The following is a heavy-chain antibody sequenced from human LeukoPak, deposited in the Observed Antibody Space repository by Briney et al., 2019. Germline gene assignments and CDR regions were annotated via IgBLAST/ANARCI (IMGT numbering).Heavy chain of an antibody. D-gene: IGHD2-2*01. V-gene: IGHV3-30*02. CDR1: GFTFSSYG. CDR3: AKDSSTSCHD. CDR2: IRYDGSNK. J-gene: IGHJ4*02. Sequence: PGGSLRLSCAASGFTFSSYGMHWVRQAPGKGLEWVTFIRYDGSNKYYVGSVTGRFTISRDNSKNTLYLQMNSLRAEDTAVYYCAKDSSTSCHDWGQGTLVTVSS.